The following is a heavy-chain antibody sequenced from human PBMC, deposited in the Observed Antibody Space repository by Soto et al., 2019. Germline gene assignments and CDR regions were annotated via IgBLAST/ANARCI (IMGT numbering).Heavy chain of an antibody. CDR1: GDVFRSYG. CDR2: IIPISGTT. J-gene: IGHJ6*02. V-gene: IGHV1-69*13. CDR3: ARVRGFHGLCHTADKGMDG. Sequence: SVKVSCKASGDVFRSYGINWVRQAPGQGLEWMGGIIPISGTTNYAQKFQGRVAITADESTDTVYMELSRLRSEDTAVYFCARVRGFHGLCHTADKGMDGWGQGTTVTVSS. D-gene: IGHD2-8*01.